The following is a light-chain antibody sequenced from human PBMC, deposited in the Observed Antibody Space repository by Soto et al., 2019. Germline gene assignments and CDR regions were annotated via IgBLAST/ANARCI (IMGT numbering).Light chain of an antibody. V-gene: IGKV1-39*01. Sequence: DIQMTQSPSSLSASVVNRVTITCRASQSISNYLNGYQQKPGKAPKLLIYAASSLQSGVPSRFSGSGSGTDFTLTISRLQPEDFATYSCQQSYTTLFTFGPGTNVDI. CDR1: QSISNY. CDR2: AAS. J-gene: IGKJ3*01. CDR3: QQSYTTLFT.